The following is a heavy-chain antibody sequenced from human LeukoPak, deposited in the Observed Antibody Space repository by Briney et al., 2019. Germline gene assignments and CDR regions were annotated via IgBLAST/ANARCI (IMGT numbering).Heavy chain of an antibody. Sequence: HPGGSLRLSCAASGFTFSSYWMHWVRQAPGRGLVWVSRINSDGSSTSYADSVKGRFTISRDNAKNTLYLQMNSLRAEDTAVYYCARDSIVGATNADAFDIWGQGTMVTVSS. CDR1: GFTFSSYW. J-gene: IGHJ3*02. V-gene: IGHV3-74*01. D-gene: IGHD1-26*01. CDR2: INSDGSST. CDR3: ARDSIVGATNADAFDI.